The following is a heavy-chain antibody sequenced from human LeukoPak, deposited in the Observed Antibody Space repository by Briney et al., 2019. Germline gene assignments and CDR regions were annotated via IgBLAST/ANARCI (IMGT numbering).Heavy chain of an antibody. V-gene: IGHV4-39*01. CDR1: GGSISSSSYY. J-gene: IGHJ4*02. CDR2: IYYSGST. Sequence: SETLSLTCTVSGGSISSSSYYWGWIRQPPGKGLEWIGSIYYSGSTYYNPSLKSRVTISVDTSKNQFSLTLSSVTAADTAVYYCAGRTGLRYFDWLVDYWGQGTLVTVSS. D-gene: IGHD3-9*01. CDR3: AGRTGLRYFDWLVDY.